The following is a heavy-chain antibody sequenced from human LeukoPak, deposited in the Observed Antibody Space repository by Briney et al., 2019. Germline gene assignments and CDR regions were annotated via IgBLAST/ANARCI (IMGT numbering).Heavy chain of an antibody. Sequence: GGSLRLSCAVSGFTFSDYSMNWVRQAPGKGLEWVSYISGSSSTIYYTGFVKGRFTISRDNAKNSLYLQMNSLRAEDTAVYYCATVGAFYRGQGTLVTVSS. J-gene: IGHJ4*02. CDR2: ISGSSSTI. V-gene: IGHV3-48*01. CDR1: GFTFSDYS. CDR3: ATVGAFY. D-gene: IGHD1-26*01.